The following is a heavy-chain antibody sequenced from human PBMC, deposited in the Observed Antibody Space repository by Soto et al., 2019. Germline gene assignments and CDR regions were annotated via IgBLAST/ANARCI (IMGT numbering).Heavy chain of an antibody. CDR1: GYTFTSYG. Sequence: QVQLVQSGAEVKKPGASVKVSCKASGYTFTSYGISWVRQAPGQGLEWMGWISAYNGNTNYAQKLQGRVTMTTDTSTSTAYMELRSLRSDDTAVYYCARVPGAEDGCSSTSCYLFDYWGQGTLVTVSS. D-gene: IGHD2-2*01. J-gene: IGHJ4*02. V-gene: IGHV1-18*01. CDR3: ARVPGAEDGCSSTSCYLFDY. CDR2: ISAYNGNT.